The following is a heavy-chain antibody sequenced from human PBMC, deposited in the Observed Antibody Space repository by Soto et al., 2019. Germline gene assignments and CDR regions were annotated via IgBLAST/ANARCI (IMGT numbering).Heavy chain of an antibody. Sequence: GGSQRLSCTASGFTFGDYAMSWYRQAPGKGLEWVGFIRSKAYGGTTEYAASVKGRFTISRDDSKSIAYLQMNSLKTEDTAVYYCTRDLGLVLVPAAYDYWGQGTLVTVSS. D-gene: IGHD2-2*01. V-gene: IGHV3-49*03. CDR3: TRDLGLVLVPAAYDY. CDR2: IRSKAYGGTT. CDR1: GFTFGDYA. J-gene: IGHJ4*02.